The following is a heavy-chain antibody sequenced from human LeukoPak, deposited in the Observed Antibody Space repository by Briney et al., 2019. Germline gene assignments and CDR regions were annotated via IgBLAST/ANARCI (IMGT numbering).Heavy chain of an antibody. CDR3: ARGPRWSLLRGYYYYYMDV. D-gene: IGHD3-22*01. CDR2: IYTSGST. V-gene: IGHV4-4*07. J-gene: IGHJ6*03. CDR1: GGSIRSYY. Sequence: SETLSLTCTVSGGSIRSYYWGWIRQPAGKGLEWIGRIYTSGSTNYNPSLKSRVTMSVDTSKNQFSLKLSSVTAADTAVYYCARGPRWSLLRGYYYYYMDVWGKGTTVTVSS.